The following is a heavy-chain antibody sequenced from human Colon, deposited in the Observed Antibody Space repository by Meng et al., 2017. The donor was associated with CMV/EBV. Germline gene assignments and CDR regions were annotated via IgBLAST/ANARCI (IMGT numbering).Heavy chain of an antibody. CDR2: NTPFPRVR. CDR1: GRNVKQLA. V-gene: IGHV1-69*10. D-gene: IGHD3-3*01. Sequence: KASGRNVKQLAINRVPPAPRTRPGGMGGNTPFPRVRNFRQKFQGRVTITADQSTTTVYMELSSLASEDTAVYYCARSEWGVRKYLDNWGQGTLVTVSS. J-gene: IGHJ4*02. CDR3: ARSEWGVRKYLDN.